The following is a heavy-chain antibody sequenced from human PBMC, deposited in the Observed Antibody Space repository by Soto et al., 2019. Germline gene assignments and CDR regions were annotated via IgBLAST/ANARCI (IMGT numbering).Heavy chain of an antibody. D-gene: IGHD1-1*01. J-gene: IGHJ4*02. V-gene: IGHV3-23*01. Sequence: EVQLLESGRGLVQPGGSLRLSCAASGFSFSRYGMSWVRQAPGKGLEWVSTLSISGGSTYYADSVKGRFTISEDNSKNTLYLEMNSLRAEDTAVYYCAKDLGGTTGYWGQGTLVTVSS. CDR1: GFSFSRYG. CDR2: LSISGGST. CDR3: AKDLGGTTGY.